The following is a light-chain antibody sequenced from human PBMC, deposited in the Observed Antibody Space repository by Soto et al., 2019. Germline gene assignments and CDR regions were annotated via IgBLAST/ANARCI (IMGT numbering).Light chain of an antibody. V-gene: IGKV3-11*01. CDR2: DAS. Sequence: EVVLTQSPSTLSLSSGEGVTLSCRSSQSIDTYLAWHQHKPGQGPRLLIYDASSRATGIPARFSGSGSGTHFTLTISSLEPEASAVYYCQQRSNCPLTFGGGTKVDIK. J-gene: IGKJ4*01. CDR3: QQRSNCPLT. CDR1: QSIDTY.